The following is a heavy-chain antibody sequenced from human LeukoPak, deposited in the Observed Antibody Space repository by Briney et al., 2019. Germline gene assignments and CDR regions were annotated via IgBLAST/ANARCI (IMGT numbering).Heavy chain of an antibody. D-gene: IGHD5-12*01. CDR2: INHSGST. CDR3: ARGHYSGYIRGRERGAFDI. Sequence: SETLSLTCAVYGGSFSGYYWSWIRQPPGKGLEWIGEINHSGSTNYNPSLKSRVTISVDTSKNQFSLKLSSVTAADTAVYYCARGHYSGYIRGRERGAFDIWGQGTMVTVSS. CDR1: GGSFSGYY. V-gene: IGHV4-34*01. J-gene: IGHJ3*02.